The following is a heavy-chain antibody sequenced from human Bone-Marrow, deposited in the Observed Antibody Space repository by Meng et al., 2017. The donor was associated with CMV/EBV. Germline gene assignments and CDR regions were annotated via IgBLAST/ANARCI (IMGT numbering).Heavy chain of an antibody. CDR3: ARGLYGFWSGQYGMDV. D-gene: IGHD3-3*01. V-gene: IGHV4-34*01. CDR2: INHSGST. J-gene: IGHJ6*02. Sequence: SETLSLTCAVYGGSFSGYYWSWIRQPAGKGLEWIGEINHSGSTNYNPSLKSRVTISVDTSKNQFSLKLSSVTAADTAVYYCARGLYGFWSGQYGMDVWGQGTTVTVSS. CDR1: GGSFSGYY.